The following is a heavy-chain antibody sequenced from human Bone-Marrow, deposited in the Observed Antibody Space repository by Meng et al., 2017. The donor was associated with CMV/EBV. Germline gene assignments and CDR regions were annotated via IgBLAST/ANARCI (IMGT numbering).Heavy chain of an antibody. D-gene: IGHD3-3*01. CDR2: IIPVSGAA. Sequence: CKASGGTFSSYAISWVRQAPGHGLEWMGGIIPVSGAATYAQKFRGRVTITMDESRSTAYMELTSLGSDDTAVFYCARLNSFGVVIIWGQGTLVTVSS. CDR3: ARLNSFGVVII. J-gene: IGHJ4*02. V-gene: IGHV1-69*05. CDR1: GGTFSSYA.